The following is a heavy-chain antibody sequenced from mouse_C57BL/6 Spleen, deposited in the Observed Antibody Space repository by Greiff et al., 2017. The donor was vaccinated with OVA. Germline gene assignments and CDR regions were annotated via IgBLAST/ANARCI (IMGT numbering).Heavy chain of an antibody. J-gene: IGHJ2*01. CDR1: GFTFSSYG. CDR3: AKVSNPYYFDY. V-gene: IGHV5-6*02. D-gene: IGHD2-5*01. CDR2: ISSGGSYT. Sequence: DVMLVESGGDLVKPGGSLKLSCAASGFTFSSYGMSWVRQTPDKRLEWVATISSGGSYTYYPDSVKGRFTISRDNAKNTLYLQMSSLKSEDTAMYYCAKVSNPYYFDYWGQGTTLTVSS.